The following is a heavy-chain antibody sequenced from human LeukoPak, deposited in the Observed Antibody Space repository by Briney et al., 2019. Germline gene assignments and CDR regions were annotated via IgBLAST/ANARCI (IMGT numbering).Heavy chain of an antibody. Sequence: SETLSLTCTVSSDFFSSVTDYWAWIRQPPGKGLEWIASGDYSGGTYYNPSLESRVAISADMSKNQISLKLSSVTAADTAVYYCARERGYCSGGSCSMFDYWGQGTLVTVSS. J-gene: IGHJ4*02. V-gene: IGHV4-39*07. CDR3: ARERGYCSGGSCSMFDY. CDR1: SDFFSSVTDY. CDR2: GDYSGGT. D-gene: IGHD2-15*01.